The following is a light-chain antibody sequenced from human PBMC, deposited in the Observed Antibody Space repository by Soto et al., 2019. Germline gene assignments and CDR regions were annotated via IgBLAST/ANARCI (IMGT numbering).Light chain of an antibody. CDR1: SGHSNYA. J-gene: IGLJ2*01. Sequence: QLVLTQSPSASASLGASVKLTCTLSSGHSNYAIAWHQQQPEKGPRFLMKLNSDGSHSKGDGIPDRFSGSSSGAERYLTISTLQSEDEADYYCQTWVTGIHIFGAGTKVTVL. V-gene: IGLV4-69*01. CDR3: QTWVTGIHI. CDR2: LNSDGSH.